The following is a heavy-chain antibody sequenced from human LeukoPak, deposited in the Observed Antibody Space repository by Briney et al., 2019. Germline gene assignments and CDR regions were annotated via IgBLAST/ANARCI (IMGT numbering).Heavy chain of an antibody. J-gene: IGHJ5*02. Sequence: PGGSLRLSCAASGFTFSSYWMHWVRQAPGKGLVWVSRINSDGSRTSYADSVKGRFTISRDNAKNTLYLQMNSLRAEDTAVYYCAKRLRITIFGDNDPWGQGTLVTVSS. D-gene: IGHD3-3*01. CDR1: GFTFSSYW. CDR2: INSDGSRT. CDR3: AKRLRITIFGDNDP. V-gene: IGHV3-74*01.